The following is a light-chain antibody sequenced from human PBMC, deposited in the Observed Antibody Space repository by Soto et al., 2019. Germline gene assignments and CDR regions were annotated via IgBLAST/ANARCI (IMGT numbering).Light chain of an antibody. CDR3: QHYVTWPLT. CDR1: QSVSSNY. CDR2: GAS. V-gene: IGKV3-20*01. Sequence: EIVLTQSPGTLSLSPGERATLSCRASQSVSSNYLAWYQQKPGQAPRLLIYGASTRATGIPARFSGSGSGTEFTLTISRLEPEDFAVYYCQHYVTWPLTFGGGTKVEIK. J-gene: IGKJ4*01.